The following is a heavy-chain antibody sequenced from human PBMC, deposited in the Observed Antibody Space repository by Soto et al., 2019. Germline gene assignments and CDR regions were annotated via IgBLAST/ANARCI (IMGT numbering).Heavy chain of an antibody. D-gene: IGHD6-13*01. Sequence: PGGSLRLSCAASGFTFSSYSMNWVRQAPGKGLEWVSYISSSSSTIYYADSVKGRFTISRDNAKNSLYLQVNSLRAEDTAVYYCARGGRIAAARAPYDYWGQGTLVTVSS. CDR2: ISSSSSTI. J-gene: IGHJ4*02. V-gene: IGHV3-48*01. CDR3: ARGGRIAAARAPYDY. CDR1: GFTFSSYS.